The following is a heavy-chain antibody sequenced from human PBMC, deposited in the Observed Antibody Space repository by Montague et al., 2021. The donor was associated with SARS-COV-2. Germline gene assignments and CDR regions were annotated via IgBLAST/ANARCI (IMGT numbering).Heavy chain of an antibody. CDR1: GGSISSYY. Sequence: SETLSLTCSVSGGSISSYYWSWIRQPPGKGLEWIGYMYYSGSTNYNPSLKSRVTLSVDTSKNQFSLKLSSVTAADTAVYYCARDFDDWGQGTLVTVSS. V-gene: IGHV4-59*13. CDR2: MYYSGST. J-gene: IGHJ4*02. CDR3: ARDFDD.